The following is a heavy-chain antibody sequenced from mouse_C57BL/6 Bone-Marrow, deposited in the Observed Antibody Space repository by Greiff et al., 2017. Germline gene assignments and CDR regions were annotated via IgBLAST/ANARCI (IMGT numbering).Heavy chain of an antibody. CDR2: IYPRSGNT. Sequence: QVHVKQSGAELARPGASVKLSCKASGYTFTSYGISWVKQRTGQGLEWIGEIYPRSGNTYYNEKFKGKATLTADKSSSTAYMELRSLTSEDSAVYFCARKELYDGLYFDVWGTGTTVTVSS. CDR1: GYTFTSYG. V-gene: IGHV1-81*01. CDR3: ARKELYDGLYFDV. J-gene: IGHJ1*03. D-gene: IGHD2-3*01.